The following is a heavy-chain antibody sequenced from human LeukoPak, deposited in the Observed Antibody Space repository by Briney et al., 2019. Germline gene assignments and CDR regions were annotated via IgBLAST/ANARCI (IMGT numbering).Heavy chain of an antibody. CDR2: IFHTGDV. V-gene: IGHV4-38-2*02. D-gene: IGHD2-15*01. CDR3: ARMVASTSIDS. Sequence: SETLSLTCTVSGYSINSGYFWGWVRQPPGKGPEWIGSIFHTGDVYYNPSLRSRVTISVDTSRNQVSLKVTSVTAADTALYYCARMVASTSIDSWGQGILVTVSS. CDR1: GYSINSGYF. J-gene: IGHJ4*02.